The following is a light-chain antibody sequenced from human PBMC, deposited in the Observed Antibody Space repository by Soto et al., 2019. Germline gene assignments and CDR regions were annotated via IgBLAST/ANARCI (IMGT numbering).Light chain of an antibody. CDR2: RGS. J-gene: IGKJ2*01. V-gene: IGKV1-5*03. Sequence: DIQMTQSPSTLSASVGDTVTITCRASQSTGNWMAWYQQTPGKAPKLLIYRGSSLQSGVPSRFSGSGSGTEFTLTIVSLQPDDFAIYYCQQFNIYPYTFGRGTTLEIK. CDR1: QSTGNW. CDR3: QQFNIYPYT.